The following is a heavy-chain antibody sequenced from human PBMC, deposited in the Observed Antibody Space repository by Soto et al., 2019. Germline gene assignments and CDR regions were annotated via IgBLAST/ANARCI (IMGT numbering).Heavy chain of an antibody. V-gene: IGHV1-18*01. CDR1: GYTFTNYG. CDR2: ISPYNGDT. Sequence: ASVKLSCKTSGYTFTNYGINWVRQAPGQGLEWMGWISPYNGDTNYAQKLHGRVTMTTDTATSTAYMEVRSLRSDDTAVFYCGREAGLMPAALPIDYWGQGTLVTVS. D-gene: IGHD2-2*02. J-gene: IGHJ4*02. CDR3: GREAGLMPAALPIDY.